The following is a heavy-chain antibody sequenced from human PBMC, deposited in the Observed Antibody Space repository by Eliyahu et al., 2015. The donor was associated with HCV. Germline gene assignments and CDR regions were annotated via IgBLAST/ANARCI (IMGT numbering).Heavy chain of an antibody. V-gene: IGHV3-21*01. J-gene: IGHJ6*02. CDR1: GFTFSSYS. CDR3: ARVWVYCSSTSCYPLHGTEKYYYYGMDV. CDR2: ISSSSSYI. D-gene: IGHD2-2*01. Sequence: EVQLVESGGGLVKPGGSLRLSCAASGFTFSSYSMNWVRQAPGKGLEWVSSISSSSSYIYYADSVKGRFTISRDNAKNSLYLQMNTLRAEDTAVYYCARVWVYCSSTSCYPLHGTEKYYYYGMDVWGQGTTVTVSS.